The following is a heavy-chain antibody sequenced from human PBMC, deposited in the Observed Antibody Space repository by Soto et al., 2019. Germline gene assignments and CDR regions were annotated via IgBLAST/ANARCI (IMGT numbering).Heavy chain of an antibody. V-gene: IGHV4-30-2*01. Sequence: SETLSLTCAVSGGSISSGGYSWTWIRQPPGKGLEWIGYIYHGASTYYNPSLKSRVTISVDRSKNQFSLKLSSVTAADTAVYYCARGPPFGYWGQGTLVTVSS. D-gene: IGHD3-10*01. CDR1: GGSISSGGYS. CDR3: ARGPPFGY. CDR2: IYHGAST. J-gene: IGHJ4*02.